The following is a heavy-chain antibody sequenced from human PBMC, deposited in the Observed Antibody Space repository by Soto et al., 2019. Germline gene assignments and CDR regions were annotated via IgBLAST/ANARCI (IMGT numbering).Heavy chain of an antibody. D-gene: IGHD3-22*01. CDR1: GYSFTSYW. CDR3: ARHLHAYYYDSSGYQAASYFDY. V-gene: IGHV5-51*01. CDR2: IYPGDSDT. J-gene: IGHJ4*02. Sequence: PGVSLKISCKGSGYSFTSYWIGWVRQMPGKGLEWMGIIYPGDSDTRYSPSFQGQVTISADKSISTAYLQWSSLKASDTAMYYCARHLHAYYYDSSGYQAASYFDYWGQGTLDTVSS.